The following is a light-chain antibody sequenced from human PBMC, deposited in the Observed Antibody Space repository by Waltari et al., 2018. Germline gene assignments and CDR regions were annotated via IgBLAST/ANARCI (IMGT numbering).Light chain of an antibody. CDR2: GQE. J-gene: IGLJ3*02. CDR3: LSRDTPSTRV. Sequence: SSEVTQDPHVSVALGQTVTITCRGGSFSRYYASWYRQRPGQAPVLVLYGQERPAGIPDRFSGSTSGDTAYLTITGAQAGDEGDYYCLSRDTPSTRVFGGGTRLTV. CDR1: SFSRYY. V-gene: IGLV3-19*01.